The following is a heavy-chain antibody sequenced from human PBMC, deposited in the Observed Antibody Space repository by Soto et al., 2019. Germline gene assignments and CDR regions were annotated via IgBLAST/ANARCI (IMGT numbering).Heavy chain of an antibody. Sequence: PSETLSLTCTVSGGSISSGGYYWSWIRQHPGKGLEWIGYIYYSGSTYYNPSLKSRVTISVDTSKNQFSLKLSSVTAEDTAVYYCAKDYTEAGTGYFDYWGQGTLVTVAS. CDR1: GGSISSGGYY. D-gene: IGHD6-19*01. V-gene: IGHV4-31*03. J-gene: IGHJ4*02. CDR3: AKDYTEAGTGYFDY. CDR2: IYYSGST.